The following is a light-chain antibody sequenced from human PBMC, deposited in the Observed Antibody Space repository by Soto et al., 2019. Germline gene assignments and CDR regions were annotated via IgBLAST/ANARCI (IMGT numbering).Light chain of an antibody. Sequence: QSALTQPASVSGSPGQSITISCTGTSSDVGSYNLVSWYQQHPGKAPKLMIYEGSKRPSRVSNRFSGSKSGNTASLTISGLQAEDEADYYCCADAGSSTFDAVFGGGTQLTVL. J-gene: IGLJ7*01. V-gene: IGLV2-23*03. CDR1: SSDVGSYNL. CDR2: EGS. CDR3: CADAGSSTFDAV.